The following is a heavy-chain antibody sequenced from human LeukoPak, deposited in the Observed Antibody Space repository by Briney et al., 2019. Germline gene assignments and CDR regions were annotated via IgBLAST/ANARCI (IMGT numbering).Heavy chain of an antibody. CDR1: GGSISSYY. D-gene: IGHD3-9*01. CDR2: IYYSGST. J-gene: IGHJ4*02. CDR3: ARSKDILTGYCFDY. V-gene: IGHV4-59*01. Sequence: ASETLSLTCTVSGGSISSYYWSWIRQPPGKGLEWIGYIYYSGSTNYNPSLKSRVTISVDESKNQFSLKLSSVTAADTAVYYCARSKDILTGYCFDYWGQGTLVTVSS.